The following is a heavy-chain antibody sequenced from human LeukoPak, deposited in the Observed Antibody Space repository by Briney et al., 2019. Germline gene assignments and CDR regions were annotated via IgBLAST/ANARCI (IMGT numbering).Heavy chain of an antibody. V-gene: IGHV3-21*01. CDR1: GFTFSRCN. J-gene: IGHJ4*02. CDR2: ISSGSSSI. CDR3: AKFVIYEGEDF. D-gene: IGHD2-21*01. Sequence: GGSLRLSCVASGFTFSRCNMSWVRRAPGKGLEWVASISSGSSSISYAHSVKGRFIISRDNAQNSLYLQMNSLTAEDTAVYYCAKFVIYEGEDFWGQGTLVAVSS.